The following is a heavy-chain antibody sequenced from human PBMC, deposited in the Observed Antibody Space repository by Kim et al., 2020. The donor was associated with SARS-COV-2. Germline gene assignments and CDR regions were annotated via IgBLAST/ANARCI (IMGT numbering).Heavy chain of an antibody. D-gene: IGHD5-18*01. Sequence: GGSLRLSCAASGFTFSSYAMHWVRQAPGKGLEWVAVISYDGSNKYYADSVKGRFTISRDNSKNTLYLQMNSLRAEDTAVYYCARDRQYSYGRFDYWGQGTLVTVSS. J-gene: IGHJ4*02. CDR3: ARDRQYSYGRFDY. CDR2: ISYDGSNK. CDR1: GFTFSSYA. V-gene: IGHV3-30-3*01.